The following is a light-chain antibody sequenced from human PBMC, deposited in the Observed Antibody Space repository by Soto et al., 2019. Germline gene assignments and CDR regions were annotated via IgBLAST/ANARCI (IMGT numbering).Light chain of an antibody. Sequence: AIRMTQSPSSFSASTGDRVTITCGASQGISSYLAWYQQKPGKAPKLLIYAASTLQSGVPSRFSGSGSGTDFTLTISCLQSEDIATYYCQQYYSYPRSFGQGTKVEIK. CDR2: AAS. CDR3: QQYYSYPRS. V-gene: IGKV1-8*01. CDR1: QGISSY. J-gene: IGKJ1*01.